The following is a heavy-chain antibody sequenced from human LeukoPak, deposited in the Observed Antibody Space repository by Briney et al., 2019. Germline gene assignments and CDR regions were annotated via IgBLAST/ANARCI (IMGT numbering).Heavy chain of an antibody. CDR2: ISSSSSYI. Sequence: GGSLRLSCAASGFTFSSYSMNWVRQAPGKGLEWVSSISSSSSYIYYADSVKGRFTISRDNAKNTLYLQMNSLRAEDTAVYYCARGVRGYYDSSGTEQYWGQGTLVTVSS. CDR3: ARGVRGYYDSSGTEQY. V-gene: IGHV3-21*01. J-gene: IGHJ4*02. D-gene: IGHD3-22*01. CDR1: GFTFSSYS.